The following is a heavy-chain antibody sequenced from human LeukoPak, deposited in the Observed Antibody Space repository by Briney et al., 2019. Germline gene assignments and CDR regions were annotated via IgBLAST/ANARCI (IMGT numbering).Heavy chain of an antibody. D-gene: IGHD4-11*01. CDR1: GYTFITYY. Sequence: ASVKVSCKASGYTFITYYMHWVRQAPGQGLEWMGIINPSGGSTSYTQKFQGRATMTDDTSTSTVYMELSSLRSEDTAVYYWARSRLPLDYWGQGTLVTVSS. CDR3: ARSRLPLDY. V-gene: IGHV1-46*01. CDR2: INPSGGST. J-gene: IGHJ4*02.